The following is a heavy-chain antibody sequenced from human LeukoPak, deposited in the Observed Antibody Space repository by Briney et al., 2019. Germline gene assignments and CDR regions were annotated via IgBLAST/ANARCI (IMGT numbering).Heavy chain of an antibody. J-gene: IGHJ4*02. CDR3: ARDSDYYGSGSYVDY. V-gene: IGHV3-7*01. D-gene: IGHD3-10*01. Sequence: GGSLRLSCAASGFTFSSYWMSWVRQAPGKGLEWVANIKQDGSEKYYVDSVKGRFTISRDNAKNSLYLQMNSLRVEDTAVYYCARDSDYYGSGSYVDYWGQGTLVTVSS. CDR2: IKQDGSEK. CDR1: GFTFSSYW.